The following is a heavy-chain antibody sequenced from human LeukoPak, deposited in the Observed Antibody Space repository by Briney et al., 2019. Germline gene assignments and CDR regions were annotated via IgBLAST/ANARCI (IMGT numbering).Heavy chain of an antibody. CDR3: AKDRRVGAPDAFDI. CDR2: IIPSFGTA. V-gene: IGHV1-69*13. J-gene: IGHJ3*02. D-gene: IGHD1-26*01. CDR1: GATLSRFS. Sequence: GASVKLSRKASGATLSRFSISRVRQAPGQGLEYMGGIIPSFGTANYTQKFQGRVTFTADESTGTAYMYLSSLRSEDTAVYYCAKDRRVGAPDAFDIWGQGTMVTVSS.